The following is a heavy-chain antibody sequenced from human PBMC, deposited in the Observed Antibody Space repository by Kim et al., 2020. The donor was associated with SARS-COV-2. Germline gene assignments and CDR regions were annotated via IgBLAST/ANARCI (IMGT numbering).Heavy chain of an antibody. D-gene: IGHD2-2*01. CDR2: INHSGST. Sequence: SETLSLTCAVYGGSFSGYYWSWIRQPPGKGLEWIGEINHSGSTNYNPSLKSRVTISVDTSKNQFSLKLSSVTAADTAVYYCAREPQRKVVPAAIKPSYYYYYMDVWGKGTTVTVSS. CDR1: GGSFSGYY. J-gene: IGHJ6*03. V-gene: IGHV4-34*01. CDR3: AREPQRKVVPAAIKPSYYYYYMDV.